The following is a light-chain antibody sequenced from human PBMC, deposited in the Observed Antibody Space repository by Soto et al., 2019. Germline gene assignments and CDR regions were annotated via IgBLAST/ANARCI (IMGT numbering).Light chain of an antibody. CDR2: SAS. Sequence: ESVLTQSPGTLSLSPGERATLSCRASQRVSSSYLAWYQQKPGQAPRLLIYSASSRATGIPDRFSGSGSGTDFTITISRLEPEDFEVYYCQQYGSTPPITFGQGTRLEIK. CDR3: QQYGSTPPIT. V-gene: IGKV3-20*01. J-gene: IGKJ5*01. CDR1: QRVSSSY.